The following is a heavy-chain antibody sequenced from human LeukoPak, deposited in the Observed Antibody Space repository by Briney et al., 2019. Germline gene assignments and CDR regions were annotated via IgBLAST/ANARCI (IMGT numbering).Heavy chain of an antibody. Sequence: GASVKVSCKACGYTFTGYYMRWVRQAPGQGLEWMGWINPNSGSTNYAQKLQGRVTMTTNTSINTAYMGLSRPTSDDTAGDDCAGAHKSRSWYCDGGQGTLVSVSS. CDR3: AGAHKSRSWYCD. CDR1: GYTFTGYY. V-gene: IGHV1-2*02. J-gene: IGHJ4*02. CDR2: INPNSGST. D-gene: IGHD6-13*01.